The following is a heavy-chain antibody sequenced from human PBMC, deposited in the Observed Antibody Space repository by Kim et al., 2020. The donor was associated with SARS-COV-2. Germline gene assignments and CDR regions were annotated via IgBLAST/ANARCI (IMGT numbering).Heavy chain of an antibody. J-gene: IGHJ2*01. V-gene: IGHV3-23*01. CDR2: ISGGGGTT. D-gene: IGHD1-7*01. Sequence: GGSLRLSCAASGFTFSSYGMSWVRQAPGKGLEWVSLISGGGGTTYFADSVTGRFTISRDNSKNTLYLQMNSLRAEDTAVYYCAKSGISGITRSFDLWCRG. CDR3: AKSGISGITRSFDL. CDR1: GFTFSSYG.